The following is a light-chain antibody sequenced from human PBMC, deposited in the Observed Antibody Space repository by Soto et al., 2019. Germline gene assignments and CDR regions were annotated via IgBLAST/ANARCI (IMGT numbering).Light chain of an antibody. CDR3: SSYTSSDTLYV. Sequence: QSALTQPASVSGSPGQSITISCTGTSSDVGGYNYVSWYQQHPGKAPKVMIYEVSNRPSGVSNRFSGSKSGNTASLTISGLQAEDEAYYYCSSYTSSDTLYVFGTGTKVTVL. V-gene: IGLV2-14*01. J-gene: IGLJ1*01. CDR1: SSDVGGYNY. CDR2: EVS.